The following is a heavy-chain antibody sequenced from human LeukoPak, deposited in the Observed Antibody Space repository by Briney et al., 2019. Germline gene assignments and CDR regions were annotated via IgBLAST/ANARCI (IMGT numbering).Heavy chain of an antibody. J-gene: IGHJ5*02. V-gene: IGHV1-2*02. CDR1: GYTFTGYY. Sequence: ASVKVSCKASGYTFTGYYMHWVRQAPGQGLEWMGWINPNSGGTNYAQKFQDRVTMTRDTSISTAYMELSRLRSDDTAVYYCARARIAAGHWFDPWGQGTLVTVSS. CDR2: INPNSGGT. D-gene: IGHD6-13*01. CDR3: ARARIAAGHWFDP.